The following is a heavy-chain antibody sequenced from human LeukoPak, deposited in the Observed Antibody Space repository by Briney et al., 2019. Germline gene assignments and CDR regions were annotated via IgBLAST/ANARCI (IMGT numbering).Heavy chain of an antibody. CDR3: ARDRFSYCSSTSCQYVDY. D-gene: IGHD2-2*01. Sequence: SETLSLTCTVSGGSISSSSYYSGWIRQPPGKGLEWIGSIYYSGSTYYNPSLKSRVTISVDTSKNQFSLKLSSVTAADTAVYYCARDRFSYCSSTSCQYVDYWGQGTLVTVSS. J-gene: IGHJ4*02. CDR2: IYYSGST. CDR1: GGSISSSSYY. V-gene: IGHV4-39*07.